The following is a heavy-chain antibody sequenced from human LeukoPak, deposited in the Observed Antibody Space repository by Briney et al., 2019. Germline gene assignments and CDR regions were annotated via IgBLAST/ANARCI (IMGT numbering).Heavy chain of an antibody. J-gene: IGHJ5*02. CDR3: ARERGGYDSSGYNT. V-gene: IGHV1-69*13. D-gene: IGHD3-22*01. CDR2: IIPIFTKT. CDR1: GDTFSTYF. Sequence: SVKVSCKTSGDTFSTYFVSWVRQAPGQGLEWMGGIIPIFTKTNYAQRFQDRLTITADESTSTVHMELSSLTSEDTAVYYCARERGGYDSSGYNTWGQGTLVTVSS.